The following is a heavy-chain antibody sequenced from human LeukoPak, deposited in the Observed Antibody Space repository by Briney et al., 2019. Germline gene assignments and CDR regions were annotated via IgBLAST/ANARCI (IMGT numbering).Heavy chain of an antibody. J-gene: IGHJ4*02. D-gene: IGHD5-12*01. V-gene: IGHV3-7*01. CDR1: GFTFSSYA. CDR3: AKDWYSGYDFWGYYFDY. Sequence: HSGGSLRLSCAASGFTFSSYAMSWVRQAPGKGLEWVANIKQDGSEKYYVDSVKGRFTISRDNAKNSLYLQMNSLRAEDTAVYYCAKDWYSGYDFWGYYFDYWGQGTLVTVSS. CDR2: IKQDGSEK.